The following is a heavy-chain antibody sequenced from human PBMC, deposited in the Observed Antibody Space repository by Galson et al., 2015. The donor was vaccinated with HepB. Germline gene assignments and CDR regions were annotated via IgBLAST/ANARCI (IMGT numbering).Heavy chain of an antibody. CDR3: EREKPRSGSDLYNWFDP. V-gene: IGHV3-74*01. CDR2: IISDGSRT. CDR1: GFTFSGYC. J-gene: IGHJ5*02. D-gene: IGHD1-26*01. Sequence: SLRLSCAASGFTFSGYCMHWVRQAPGKGLVWVSRIISDGSRTTYADSVKGRFTISRDNAKNTLCLQMNSLSAEDTALYYCEREKPRSGSDLYNWFDPWGQRTLVTFSS.